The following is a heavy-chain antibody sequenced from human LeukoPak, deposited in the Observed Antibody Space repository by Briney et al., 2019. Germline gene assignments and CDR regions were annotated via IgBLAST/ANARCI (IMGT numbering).Heavy chain of an antibody. CDR3: ARGGYSSGWYGTDAFDI. CDR1: GFTFSSCA. Sequence: GGSLRLSCAASGFTFSSCAMSWVRQAPGKGLEWVSAISGSGGSTYYADSVKGRFTISRDNAKNSLYLQMNSLRAEDTAVYYCARGGYSSGWYGTDAFDIWGQGTMVTVSS. D-gene: IGHD6-19*01. CDR2: ISGSGGST. V-gene: IGHV3-23*01. J-gene: IGHJ3*02.